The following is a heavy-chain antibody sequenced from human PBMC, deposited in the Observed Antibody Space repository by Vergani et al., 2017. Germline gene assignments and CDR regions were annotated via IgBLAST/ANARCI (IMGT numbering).Heavy chain of an antibody. CDR2: VNPEGTNT. D-gene: IGHD2-21*01. Sequence: EVQLVESGGGLVQPGGSLRLSCAASGFTFSRHWMHWVRQAPGKGLVWVSRVNPEGTNTPYADSVKGRFTISRDNAKNMMYLQLNSLRDKDTAVYYCARDGRIDADVTELDYWGQGTLVTVSS. V-gene: IGHV3-74*01. CDR1: GFTFSRHW. CDR3: ARDGRIDADVTELDY. J-gene: IGHJ4*02.